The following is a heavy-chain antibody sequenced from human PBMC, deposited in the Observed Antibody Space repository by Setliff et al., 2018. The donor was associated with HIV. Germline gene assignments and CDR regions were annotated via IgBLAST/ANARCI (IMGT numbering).Heavy chain of an antibody. CDR3: ARDGPGGYFFES. J-gene: IGHJ4*02. Sequence: SETLSLTCSVSGDSISRSGTYWNWNRQHPDKGLEWIGYIHFSGGSYYHPSLESRVSLSVDTAKNQFSLKLSSVTAADTAVYYCARDGPGGYFFESWGQGTLVTVSS. CDR1: GDSISRSGTY. CDR2: IHFSGGS. D-gene: IGHD2-15*01. V-gene: IGHV4-31*03.